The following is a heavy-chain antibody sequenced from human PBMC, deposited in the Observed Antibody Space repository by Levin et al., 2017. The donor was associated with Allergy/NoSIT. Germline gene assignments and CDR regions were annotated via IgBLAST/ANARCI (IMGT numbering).Heavy chain of an antibody. CDR1: GYTFTGYY. Sequence: ASVKVSCKASGYTFTGYYMHWVRQAPGQGLEWMGWINPNSGGTNYAQKFQGRVTMTRDTSISTAYMELSRLRSDDTAVYYCARAKVRGGGYFDYWGQGTLVTVS. V-gene: IGHV1-2*02. CDR2: INPNSGGT. D-gene: IGHD3-10*01. CDR3: ARAKVRGGGYFDY. J-gene: IGHJ4*02.